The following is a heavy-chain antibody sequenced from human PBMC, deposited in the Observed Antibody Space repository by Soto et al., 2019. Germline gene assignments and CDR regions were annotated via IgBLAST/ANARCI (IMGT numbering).Heavy chain of an antibody. CDR2: VIPIFGTA. D-gene: IGHD6-19*01. CDR3: ARDGDSGHTGWAFDY. Sequence: QVQLVQSGAELQKPGASVTVSCKASGGTFSSYAISWVRHAPGPGLEWMGGVIPIFGTANYAQKFKARVTITADESTSTGYMELSSLRPGDTDAYYCARDGDSGHTGWAFDYCGQGTMVAVS. J-gene: IGHJ4*02. V-gene: IGHV1-69*01. CDR1: GGTFSSYA.